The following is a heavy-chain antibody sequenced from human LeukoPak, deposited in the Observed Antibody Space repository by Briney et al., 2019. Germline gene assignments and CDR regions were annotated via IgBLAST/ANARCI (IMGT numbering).Heavy chain of an antibody. CDR2: IQYDGSNK. D-gene: IGHD3-10*01. CDR1: GFIFSRYG. V-gene: IGHV3-30*02. Sequence: GGSLRLSCAASGFIFSRYGMHWVRQAPGKGLEWVAFIQYDGSNKYYADSVKGRFTISRDNSKNTVYLQMNSLRTEDTAVYYCARSLTMVRAYDYWGQGTLVTVSS. CDR3: ARSLTMVRAYDY. J-gene: IGHJ4*02.